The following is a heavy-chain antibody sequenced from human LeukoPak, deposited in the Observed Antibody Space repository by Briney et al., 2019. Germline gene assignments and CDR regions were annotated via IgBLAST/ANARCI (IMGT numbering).Heavy chain of an antibody. J-gene: IGHJ4*02. Sequence: TGGSLRLSCAASGFTFSRYWMSWVRQTPGKGLEWVANIKQDGSEKYYVDSVKGRFTISRDNAKNSLYLQMNSLRAEDTAVYYCTRDQDWGQGTLATVSS. CDR2: IKQDGSEK. V-gene: IGHV3-7*01. CDR1: GFTFSRYW. CDR3: TRDQD.